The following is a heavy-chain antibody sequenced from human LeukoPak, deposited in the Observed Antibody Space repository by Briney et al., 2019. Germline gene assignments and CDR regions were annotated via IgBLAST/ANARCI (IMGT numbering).Heavy chain of an antibody. V-gene: IGHV3-30*18. CDR1: GFTFSSYG. D-gene: IGHD1-26*01. J-gene: IGHJ3*02. CDR3: AKAVWELLAGAFDI. CDR2: ISYDGSNK. Sequence: GGSLRLSCAASGFTFSSYGMHWVRQAPGKGLEWVAVISYDGSNKYYADSVKGRFTISRDNSKNTLYLQMNSLRAEDTAVYYCAKAVWELLAGAFDIWDQGTMVTVSS.